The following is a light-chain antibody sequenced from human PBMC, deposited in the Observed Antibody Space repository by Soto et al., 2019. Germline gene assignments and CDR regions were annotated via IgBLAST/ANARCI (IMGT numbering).Light chain of an antibody. CDR2: DDN. V-gene: IGLV3-21*02. Sequence: SYELTQPPSVSVAPGQTARISFGGNNIGRKRVHWFQQKPDQAPVLVAYDDNDRPSGIPERFSGSNSGNTGTLTISRVEAGDEADYYCQVWDSSSDHFVFGTGTKVTVL. J-gene: IGLJ1*01. CDR1: NIGRKR. CDR3: QVWDSSSDHFV.